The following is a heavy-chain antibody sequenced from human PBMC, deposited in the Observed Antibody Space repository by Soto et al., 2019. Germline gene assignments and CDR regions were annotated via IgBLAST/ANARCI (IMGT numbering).Heavy chain of an antibody. CDR1: GGSIDSGAFS. J-gene: IGHJ4*02. D-gene: IGHD6-19*01. CDR3: ARIHWAQSSLDY. V-gene: IGHV4-30-2*01. CDR2: VTHSGTA. Sequence: SETLSLTCAVSGGSIDSGAFSLSWIRQPPGKGLEWIGYVTHSGTAYSIPSLNGRLALSVDSSQTQFSLKLTSVTAADSAFYYCARIHWAQSSLDYWGRGILVTVSS.